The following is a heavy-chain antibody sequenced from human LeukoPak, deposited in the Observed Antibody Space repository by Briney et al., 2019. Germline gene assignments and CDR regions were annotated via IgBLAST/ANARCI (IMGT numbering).Heavy chain of an antibody. CDR2: ISASGSNI. J-gene: IGHJ4*02. CDR1: GFPLSSYS. CDR3: ARVKGSYFDY. V-gene: IGHV3-48*01. Sequence: GGSLRLSCAASGFPLSSYSINWFRQAPGKGLEWVAYISASGSNIYYVDSVRGRFTVSRDNPKSSLFLQMNSPRAEDTAVYYCARVKGSYFDYWGQGALVTVSS. D-gene: IGHD2-15*01.